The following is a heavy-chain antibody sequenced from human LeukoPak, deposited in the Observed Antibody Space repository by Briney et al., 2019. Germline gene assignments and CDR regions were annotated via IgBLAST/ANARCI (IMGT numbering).Heavy chain of an antibody. Sequence: ASVTVSCKPSGYTFTSYYMHWVRQAPGQGLEWMGIINPSGGTTTYAQKFQGRVTMTRDTSTSTVYMELSSLRSEDTAVYYCARDRCSSTSCYVEGPSDSYNWFDPWGQGTLVTVSS. CDR2: INPSGGTT. D-gene: IGHD2-2*01. CDR1: GYTFTSYY. CDR3: ARDRCSSTSCYVEGPSDSYNWFDP. J-gene: IGHJ5*02. V-gene: IGHV1-46*01.